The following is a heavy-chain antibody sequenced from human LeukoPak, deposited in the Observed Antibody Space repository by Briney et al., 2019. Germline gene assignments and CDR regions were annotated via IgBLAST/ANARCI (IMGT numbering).Heavy chain of an antibody. J-gene: IGHJ4*02. CDR3: ARESWYRFEY. D-gene: IGHD6-13*01. CDR1: GFFFSDYY. Sequence: GGSLRLSCAASGFFFSDYYMSWIRQTPGKGLEWIAYMSSDGSPNKYADSVKGRFTISGDNAQNSVHLQMNNLRVDETAVYYCARESWYRFEYWGQGTVVTVSS. CDR2: MSSDGSPN. V-gene: IGHV3-11*04.